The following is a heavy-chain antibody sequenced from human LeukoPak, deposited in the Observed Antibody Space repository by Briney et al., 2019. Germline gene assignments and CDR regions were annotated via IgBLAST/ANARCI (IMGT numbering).Heavy chain of an antibody. Sequence: XGGSLRLSCEVSGFTLSNRWMTWVRQAPGKGLEWVATIKQGGSDKFYVDSVKGRFTISGDNAKNSLYLQMNSLRAEDTAVYYCARDPFDLWGQGTLVTVSS. J-gene: IGHJ5*02. V-gene: IGHV3-7*01. CDR2: IKQGGSDK. CDR3: ARDPFDL. CDR1: GFTLSNRW.